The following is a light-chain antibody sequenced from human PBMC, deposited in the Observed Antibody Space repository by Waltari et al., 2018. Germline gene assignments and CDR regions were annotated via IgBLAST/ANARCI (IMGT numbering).Light chain of an antibody. J-gene: IGLJ1*01. CDR1: SGDVGAYHD. CDR2: DVH. CDR3: CSYAGSLYV. Sequence: QSALTQPRSVSGSPGQSVTISCTGTSGDVGAYHDVSWYQQHPDKAPQLMIYDVHTRPSGIPYRFSAPKSGNTASLTIAVLQAEDESDYYCCSYAGSLYVFGTGTKVTVL. V-gene: IGLV2-11*01.